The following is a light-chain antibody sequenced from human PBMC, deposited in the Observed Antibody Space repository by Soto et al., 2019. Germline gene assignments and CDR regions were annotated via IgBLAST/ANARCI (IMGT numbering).Light chain of an antibody. V-gene: IGKV3-15*01. Sequence: EIVMTQSPATLSVSPGERATLSCRASQRVNNNLAWYQQKPGQGPRLLIYGASTRATGIPARFSGSGSGTEFTLTISSLQSEDFAVYYCQQYSDGPYAFGQGTKVDIK. CDR1: QRVNNN. CDR2: GAS. J-gene: IGKJ2*01. CDR3: QQYSDGPYA.